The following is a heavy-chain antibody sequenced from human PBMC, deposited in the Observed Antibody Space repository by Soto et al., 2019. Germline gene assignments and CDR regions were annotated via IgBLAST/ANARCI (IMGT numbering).Heavy chain of an antibody. CDR3: ARGDSTDCSNGVCSFFYNHDMDV. CDR1: GYSFTDYH. Sequence: ASVKVSCKASGYSFTDYHIHWVRQAPGQGLEWLGRINPKSGGTSTAQKFQGWVTMTTDTSISTASMELTRLTSDDAAIYYCARGDSTDCSNGVCSFFYNHDMDVWGQGTTVTVSS. D-gene: IGHD2-8*01. V-gene: IGHV1-2*04. CDR2: INPKSGGT. J-gene: IGHJ6*02.